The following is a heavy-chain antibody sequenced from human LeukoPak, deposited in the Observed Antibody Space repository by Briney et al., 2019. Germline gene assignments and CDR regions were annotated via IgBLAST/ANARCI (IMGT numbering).Heavy chain of an antibody. V-gene: IGHV4-34*01. CDR3: ARGTYYDFWSGYYKPDDRDY. D-gene: IGHD3-3*01. CDR2: INHSGST. CDR1: GGSFSGYY. Sequence: SETLSLTCAVYGGSFSGYYWSWIRQPPGEGLEWIGEINHSGSTNYNPSLKSRVTISVDTSKNQFSLKLSSVTAADTAVYYCARGTYYDFWSGYYKPDDRDYWGQGTLVTVSS. J-gene: IGHJ4*02.